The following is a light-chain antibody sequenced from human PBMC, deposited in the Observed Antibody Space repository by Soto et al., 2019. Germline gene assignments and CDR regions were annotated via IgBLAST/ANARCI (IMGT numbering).Light chain of an antibody. J-gene: IGKJ1*01. CDR2: LGS. CDR1: QSLLSTDGDNY. Sequence: DIVLTQSPLSLPVTPGEPASISCRSSQSLLSTDGDNYLDWYLQKPGQSPHLLIYLGSIRASGVPDRFSGSGSGTDFTLKISTVEAEDVGVYYCLHSLQPPPTFGQGTKVETK. V-gene: IGKV2-28*01. CDR3: LHSLQPPPT.